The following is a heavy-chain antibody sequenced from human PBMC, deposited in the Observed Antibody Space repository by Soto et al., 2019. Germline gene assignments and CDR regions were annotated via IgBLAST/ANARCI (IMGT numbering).Heavy chain of an antibody. CDR1: GFTFSSYA. J-gene: IGHJ3*02. V-gene: IGHV3-23*01. Sequence: GGSLRLSCAASGFTFSSYAMSWVRQAPGKGLEWVSAISGSGGSTYYTDSVKGRFTISRDNSKNTLYLQMNSLRAEDTAVYYCAKDAGMTTVTMTDDAFDIWGQGTMVTVSS. CDR3: AKDAGMTTVTMTDDAFDI. CDR2: ISGSGGST. D-gene: IGHD4-17*01.